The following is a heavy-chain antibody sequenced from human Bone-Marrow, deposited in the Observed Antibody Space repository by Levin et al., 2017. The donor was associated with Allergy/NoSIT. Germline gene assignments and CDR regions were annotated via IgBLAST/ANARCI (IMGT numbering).Heavy chain of an antibody. CDR3: ARADGYVNFDF. CDR1: GYTFTNYW. J-gene: IGHJ4*02. CDR2: VSPGDSET. Sequence: ASVKVSCMGSGYTFTNYWIAWVRQMPGKGLEWMGIVSPGDSETKYSPSFEGQVTISADKAMNTAYVQWSNLKASDTAMYYCARADGYVNFDFWGQGTLVTVSA. V-gene: IGHV5-51*01. D-gene: IGHD5-24*01.